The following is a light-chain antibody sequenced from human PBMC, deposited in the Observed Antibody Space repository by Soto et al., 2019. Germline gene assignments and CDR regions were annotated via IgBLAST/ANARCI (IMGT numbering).Light chain of an antibody. CDR3: SSYTSSSTPYV. Sequence: QSALTQPASVSGSPGQSITISCTGTSSDVGGYNYVSWYQQHPGKAPKLMIYEASNRPSGGSNRFSGSKSGNTASLTISGLQAEDEADYYCSSYTSSSTPYVFGTGTKVTVL. V-gene: IGLV2-14*01. J-gene: IGLJ1*01. CDR2: EAS. CDR1: SSDVGGYNY.